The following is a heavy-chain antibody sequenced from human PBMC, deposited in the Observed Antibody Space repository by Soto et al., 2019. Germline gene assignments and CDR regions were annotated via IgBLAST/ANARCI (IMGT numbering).Heavy chain of an antibody. CDR3: ARQIYDSDTGPNFQYYFDS. Sequence: GGSLNPSCKGPGYSLAGYWITWVRQKPGKGLEWMGRIDPSDSQTYYSPSFRGHVTISVTKSITTVFLQWSSLRASDTAMYYCARQIYDSDTGPNFQYYFDSWGQGTPVTVSS. CDR1: GYSLAGYW. V-gene: IGHV5-10-1*01. D-gene: IGHD3-22*01. J-gene: IGHJ4*02. CDR2: IDPSDSQT.